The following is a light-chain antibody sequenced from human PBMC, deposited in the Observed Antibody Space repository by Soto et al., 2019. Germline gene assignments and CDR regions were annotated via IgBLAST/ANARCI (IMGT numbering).Light chain of an antibody. V-gene: IGLV2-23*03. CDR3: CSYAGSSTFVV. Sequence: QSALTQPASVSGSPGQSITISCTGTSSDVGSYTLVSWYQQHPGKAPKLMIYEGSKRPAGVSNRFSGSKSCNTASLTISGLQAEDEADYYSCSYAGSSTFVVFGGGTKLTVL. CDR1: SSDVGSYTL. CDR2: EGS. J-gene: IGLJ2*01.